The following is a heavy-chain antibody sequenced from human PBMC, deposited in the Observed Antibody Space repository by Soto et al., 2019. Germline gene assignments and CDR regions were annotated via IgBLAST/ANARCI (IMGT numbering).Heavy chain of an antibody. CDR2: ITSRSNTI. V-gene: IGHV3-48*02. CDR3: ARQRDYFGMDV. D-gene: IGHD6-25*01. CDR1: GFSFTTYS. Sequence: GGSLRLSCTASGFSFTTYSMNWVRQAPGKGLEWVAYITSRSNTIYYADSVKGRFTISRDNAKSSLSLQMNSLRDEDTAVYYCARQRDYFGMDVWGQGTTVTVSS. J-gene: IGHJ6*02.